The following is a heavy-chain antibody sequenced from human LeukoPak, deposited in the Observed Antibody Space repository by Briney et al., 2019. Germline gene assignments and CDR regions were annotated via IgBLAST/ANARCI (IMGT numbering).Heavy chain of an antibody. J-gene: IGHJ4*02. CDR1: GFTFSSYW. CDR3: ARDSSGYYPTDY. D-gene: IGHD3-22*01. Sequence: GGSPRLSCAASGFTFSSYWMHWVRQAPGKGLVWVSRINTGGSTTDYADSVKGRFTISRDNAKNTLYLQMNSLRAEDTAVYYCARDSSGYYPTDYWGQGTLVTVSS. CDR2: INTGGSTT. V-gene: IGHV3-74*01.